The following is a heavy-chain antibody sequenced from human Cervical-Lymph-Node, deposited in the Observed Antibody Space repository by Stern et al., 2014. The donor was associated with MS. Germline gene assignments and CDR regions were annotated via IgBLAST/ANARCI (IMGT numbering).Heavy chain of an antibody. D-gene: IGHD3-16*01. CDR2: IFYSGHT. CDR3: ARHDYYNYLYGMDV. CDR1: GGSMSSYY. Sequence: QVQLVASGPGLVKPSETLSLTCTVSGGSMSSYYWSWIRQPPGKGLEWIGYIFYSGHTNYNPSLQSRVTISIDTSKNHFYLRLTSVTAADTAMYYCARHDYYNYLYGMDVWGQGTTVIVSS. V-gene: IGHV4-59*01. J-gene: IGHJ6*02.